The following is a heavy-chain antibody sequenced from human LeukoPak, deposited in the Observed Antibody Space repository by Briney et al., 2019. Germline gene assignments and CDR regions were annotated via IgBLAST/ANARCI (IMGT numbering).Heavy chain of an antibody. V-gene: IGHV3-53*01. J-gene: IGHJ4*02. CDR1: GFTVSSNY. CDR3: ARTVNYYDSSGHFDY. Sequence: GGSLRLSCAASGFTVSSNYMSWVRQAPGKGLEWVSVIYSGGSTYYADSVKGRFTISRDNSKNTLYLQVNSLRAEDTAVYYCARTVNYYDSSGHFDYWGQGTLVTVPS. CDR2: IYSGGST. D-gene: IGHD3-22*01.